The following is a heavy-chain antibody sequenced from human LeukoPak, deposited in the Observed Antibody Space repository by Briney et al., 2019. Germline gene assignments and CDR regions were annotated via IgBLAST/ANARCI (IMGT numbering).Heavy chain of an antibody. Sequence: PSETLSLTCAVYGGSFSGYYWSWIRQPPGKGLEWIGEINHSGSTNYNPSLRSRVTISVDMSKNQFSLKLSSVTAADTAVYYCARGPGGSYYFDYWGQGTLVTVSS. CDR2: INHSGST. J-gene: IGHJ4*02. CDR1: GGSFSGYY. V-gene: IGHV4-34*01. D-gene: IGHD1-26*01. CDR3: ARGPGGSYYFDY.